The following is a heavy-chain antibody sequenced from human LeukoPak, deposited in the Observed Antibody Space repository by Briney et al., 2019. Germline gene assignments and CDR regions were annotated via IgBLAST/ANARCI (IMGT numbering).Heavy chain of an antibody. CDR2: ISGSGGST. Sequence: GGSLRLSCAASGFTVSSNYMNWVRQAPGKGLEWVSAISGSGGSTYYADSVKGRFTISRDNSKNTLYLQMNSLRAEDTAVYYCAKDRAKVLLWFGEPNDYWGQGTLVTVSS. V-gene: IGHV3-23*01. CDR3: AKDRAKVLLWFGEPNDY. J-gene: IGHJ4*02. CDR1: GFTVSSNY. D-gene: IGHD3-10*01.